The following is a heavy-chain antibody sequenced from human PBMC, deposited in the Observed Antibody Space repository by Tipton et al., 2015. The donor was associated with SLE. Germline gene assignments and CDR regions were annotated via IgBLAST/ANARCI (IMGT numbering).Heavy chain of an antibody. J-gene: IGHJ6*02. V-gene: IGHV3-7*03. CDR1: GFTFSNYW. D-gene: IGHD5-18*01. CDR2: IKHDGSEK. Sequence: SLRLSCAASGFTFSNYWMIWVRQAPGKGLEWVANIKHDGSEKYYVDSVKGRFTISRDNAKNSLYLQMNSLRAEDTALYYCVRIRGYSFGFSGRYFFYGLDVWGRGTTVTVSS. CDR3: VRIRGYSFGFSGRYFFYGLDV.